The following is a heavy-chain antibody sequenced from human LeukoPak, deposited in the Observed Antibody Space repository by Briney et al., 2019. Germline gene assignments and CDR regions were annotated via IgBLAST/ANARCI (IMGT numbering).Heavy chain of an antibody. J-gene: IGHJ6*03. Sequence: GGSLRLSCAASGFTFSDYYMSWIRQAPGKGLEWVSYISSSGSTIYYADSVKGRFTISRDNAKNSLYLQMNSLRAEDTAVYYCARVQRQWLVRNYYYYYMDVWGKGTTVTISS. CDR2: ISSSGSTI. V-gene: IGHV3-11*01. D-gene: IGHD6-19*01. CDR3: ARVQRQWLVRNYYYYYMDV. CDR1: GFTFSDYY.